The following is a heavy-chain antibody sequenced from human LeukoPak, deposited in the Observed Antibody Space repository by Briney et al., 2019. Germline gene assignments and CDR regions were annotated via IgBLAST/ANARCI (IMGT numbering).Heavy chain of an antibody. CDR1: GYRFSTYW. D-gene: IGHD1-26*01. J-gene: IGHJ4*02. CDR2: IFPGDSDT. CDR3: VRRADLGSYFYFDH. Sequence: GESLKISCKGYGYRFSTYWIGWVRQMPGKGLEWMGLIFPGDSDTRYSPSFRGQVTISVDKSIGTAYLQWSSLKASDTAMYYCVRRADLGSYFYFDHWGQGTLVTVSS. V-gene: IGHV5-51*01.